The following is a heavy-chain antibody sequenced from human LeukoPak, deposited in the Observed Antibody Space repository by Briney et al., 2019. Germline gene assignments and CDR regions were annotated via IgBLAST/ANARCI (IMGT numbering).Heavy chain of an antibody. J-gene: IGHJ5*02. CDR2: ISAYNGNT. Sequence: ASVKVSCKASGYTFTSYGISWVRQAHGQGLEWMGWISAYNGNTNYAQKLQGRVTMTTDTSTSTAYMELRSLRSDDTAVYYCARDGRVAAAGTVWFDPWGQGTLVTVSS. CDR3: ARDGRVAAAGTVWFDP. D-gene: IGHD6-13*01. CDR1: GYTFTSYG. V-gene: IGHV1-18*01.